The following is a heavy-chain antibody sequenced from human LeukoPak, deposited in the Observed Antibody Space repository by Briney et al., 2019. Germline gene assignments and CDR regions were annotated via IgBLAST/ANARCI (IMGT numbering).Heavy chain of an antibody. V-gene: IGHV1-24*01. CDR2: FDPEDGET. CDR3: ATDPCSSTSCYRARFDY. Sequence: ASVKVSXKVSGYTLTELSMHWVRQAPGKGLEWMGGFDPEDGETIYAQKFHGRVTMTEDTSTDTAYMEQSSLRSEDTAVYYCATDPCSSTSCYRARFDYWGQGILVTVSS. D-gene: IGHD2-2*01. CDR1: GYTLTELS. J-gene: IGHJ4*02.